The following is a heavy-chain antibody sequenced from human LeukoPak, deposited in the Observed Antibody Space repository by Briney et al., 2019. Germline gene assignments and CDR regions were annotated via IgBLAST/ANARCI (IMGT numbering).Heavy chain of an antibody. V-gene: IGHV3-64*01. J-gene: IGHJ4*02. D-gene: IGHD6-13*01. CDR1: GFTFNTYA. Sequence: PGGSLRLSCAAFGFTFNTYAMHWVRQAPGKGLEYVSGISNDGGYTYYGNSVKGRFAISRDNSRNTLYLQMGSLRPEDMAIYYCARESSLSLSFGSWGQGTLVTVS. CDR3: ARESSLSLSFGS. CDR2: ISNDGGYT.